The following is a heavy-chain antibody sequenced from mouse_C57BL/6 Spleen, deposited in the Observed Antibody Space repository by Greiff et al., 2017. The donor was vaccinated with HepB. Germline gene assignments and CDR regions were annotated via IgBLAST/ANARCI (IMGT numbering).Heavy chain of an antibody. Sequence: EVHLVESGGGLVKPGGSLKLSCAASGFTFSSYAMSWVRQTPEKRLEWVATISDGGSYTYYPDNVKGRFTISRDNAKNNPYLQMSHLKSEDTAMYYCARDDYYGSPYFDYWGQGTTLTVSS. D-gene: IGHD1-1*01. J-gene: IGHJ2*01. V-gene: IGHV5-4*01. CDR2: ISDGGSYT. CDR1: GFTFSSYA. CDR3: ARDDYYGSPYFDY.